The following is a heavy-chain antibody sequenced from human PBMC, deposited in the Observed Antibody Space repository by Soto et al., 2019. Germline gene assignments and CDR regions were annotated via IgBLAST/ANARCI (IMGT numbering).Heavy chain of an antibody. CDR3: AGETRLPEF. J-gene: IGHJ4*02. V-gene: IGHV3-11*05. CDR1: RITFSDHY. D-gene: IGHD1-1*01. CDR2: ISGNTFYT. Sequence: QVQLVESGGGLLKPGGSLRLSCAASRITFSDHYMSWFRQTPGGGLEWVSYISGNTFYTNYADSVKGRFTISGHTAKNSLYLQMHSLRVEDTAVYYCAGETRLPEFWGPGTLVSVSS.